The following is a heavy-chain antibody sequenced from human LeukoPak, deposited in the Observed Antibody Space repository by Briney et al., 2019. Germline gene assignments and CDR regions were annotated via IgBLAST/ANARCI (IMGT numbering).Heavy chain of an antibody. J-gene: IGHJ6*03. Sequence: PSETLSLTCTVSGGSISNYYWNWIRRPPGKGLEWIGYIYYSGTTNYNPSLKSRVSMSVDTSKNQFSLKLNSVTPEDTAVYYCARGIKPGIAAAGHALGYYYYMDVWGKGTTVTISS. CDR1: GGSISNYY. D-gene: IGHD6-13*01. CDR2: IYYSGTT. V-gene: IGHV4-59*12. CDR3: ARGIKPGIAAAGHALGYYYYMDV.